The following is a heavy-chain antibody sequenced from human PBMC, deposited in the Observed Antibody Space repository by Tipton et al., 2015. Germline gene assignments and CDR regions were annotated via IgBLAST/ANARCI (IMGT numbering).Heavy chain of an antibody. J-gene: IGHJ5*02. D-gene: IGHD6-25*01. CDR3: ARRIAAKEGMSWFDP. V-gene: IGHV4-31*03. CDR2: IYYTGRT. CDR1: DGSINSGGFY. Sequence: TLSLTCNVSDGSINSGGFYWSWIRHLPGKGLEWPGYIYYTGRTHYSSSLRSRLTISIDTSKNQFSLNLTSVTAADTAVYFCARRIAAKEGMSWFDPWGQGVLVTVSS.